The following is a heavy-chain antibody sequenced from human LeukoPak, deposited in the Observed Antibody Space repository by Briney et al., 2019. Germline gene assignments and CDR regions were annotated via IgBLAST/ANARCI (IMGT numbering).Heavy chain of an antibody. V-gene: IGHV3-30*18. Sequence: PGGSLRLSCAVSGFTFNEYGMHWVRQAPGKGLEWVAAISPDGSKTYSGDSVKGRFTISRDNSKNTLFLEMNSLRPEDTAMYYCAKDAGQWQNWNWFAPWGQGTLVIVSS. CDR1: GFTFNEYG. CDR3: AKDAGQWQNWNWFAP. J-gene: IGHJ5*02. D-gene: IGHD6-19*01. CDR2: ISPDGSKT.